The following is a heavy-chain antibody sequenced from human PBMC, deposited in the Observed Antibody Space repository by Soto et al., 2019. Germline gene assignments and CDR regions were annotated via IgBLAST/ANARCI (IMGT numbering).Heavy chain of an antibody. CDR2: INPSNEIT. J-gene: IGHJ4*02. V-gene: IGHV1-2*02. D-gene: IGHD6-25*01. CDR3: MRWGWGGSPIDY. CDR1: GYTFSAYY. Sequence: ASVKVSCKTSGYTFSAYYVHWARLAPGRGFQWLGWINPSNEITAFSQFFQGRVTMTRDTSTNTVHMELNSLTSDDTAVYYCMRWGWGGSPIDYWGQGTQVTVSS.